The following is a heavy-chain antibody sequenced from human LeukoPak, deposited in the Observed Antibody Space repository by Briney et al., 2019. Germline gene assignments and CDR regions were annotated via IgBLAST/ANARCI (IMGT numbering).Heavy chain of an antibody. J-gene: IGHJ6*02. CDR1: GGSISSGGYS. V-gene: IGHV4-30-2*01. CDR2: IYHSGST. D-gene: IGHD2-15*01. CDR3: ARKGARGCSGGSCYFGVITTYYYYGMDV. Sequence: SETLSLTCAVSGGSISSGGYSWSWIRQPPGKGLEWIGYIYHSGSTYYNPSLKSRVTISVDRSKNQFSLKLSSVTTADTAVYYCARKGARGCSGGSCYFGVITTYYYYGMDVWGQGTTVTVSS.